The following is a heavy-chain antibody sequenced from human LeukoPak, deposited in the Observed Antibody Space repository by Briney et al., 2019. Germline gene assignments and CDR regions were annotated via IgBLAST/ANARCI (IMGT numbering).Heavy chain of an antibody. CDR3: ATTGSGSYYDF. CDR2: INDDETST. V-gene: IGHV3-74*01. J-gene: IGHJ4*02. D-gene: IGHD1-26*01. Sequence: GGSLRLSCAASGLSFSSSWMHWVRQAAGKGLVWVSRINDDETSTSYADSVKGRFTISRDNAKNTLYLQMNSLRAEDTAVYYCATTGSGSYYDFWGQGTLVTVSS. CDR1: GLSFSSSW.